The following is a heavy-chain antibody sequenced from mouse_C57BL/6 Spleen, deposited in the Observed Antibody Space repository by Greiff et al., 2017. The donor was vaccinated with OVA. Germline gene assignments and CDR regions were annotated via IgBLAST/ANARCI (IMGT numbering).Heavy chain of an antibody. CDR3: AITPVVIYYAMDY. CDR1: GYTFTSYW. D-gene: IGHD1-1*02. CDR2: IDPSDSYT. V-gene: IGHV1-69*01. Sequence: QVQLQQPGAELVMPGASVKLSCKASGYTFTSYWMHWVKQRPGQGLEWIGEIDPSDSYTNYNQKFKGKSTLTVDKSSSTAYMQLSSLTSEDSAVYDCAITPVVIYYAMDYWGQGTSVTVSS. J-gene: IGHJ4*01.